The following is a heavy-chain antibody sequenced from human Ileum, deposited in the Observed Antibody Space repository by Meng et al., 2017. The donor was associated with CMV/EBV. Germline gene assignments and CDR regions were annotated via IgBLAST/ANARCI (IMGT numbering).Heavy chain of an antibody. CDR3: AISPNQDPDP. V-gene: IGHV4-4*02. Sequence: LSYAVAWACKDRGKWLGWIRQPPGKGRKWLGEIYQTGGTIYIQTLKSRVTISMDKSKNQFSLNLSSVTAANTAIHYYAISPNQDPDPWGQGTLVTVSS. D-gene: IGHD1-14*01. J-gene: IGHJ5*02. CDR1: WACKDRGKW. CDR2: IYQTGGT.